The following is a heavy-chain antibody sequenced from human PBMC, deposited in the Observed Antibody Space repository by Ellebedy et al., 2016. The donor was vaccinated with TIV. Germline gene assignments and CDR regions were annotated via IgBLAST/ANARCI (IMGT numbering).Heavy chain of an antibody. V-gene: IGHV3-23*01. Sequence: GESLKISCAASGFTFSNYWMSWLRQAPGKGLEWVSGLSGSGDTTYYADSVKGRFTISRDNSMNTLYLQMSSLRAEDTAVYYCAMQATGHWYPFDYWGRGTLVTVSS. CDR1: GFTFSNYW. J-gene: IGHJ4*02. D-gene: IGHD6-13*01. CDR3: AMQATGHWYPFDY. CDR2: LSGSGDTT.